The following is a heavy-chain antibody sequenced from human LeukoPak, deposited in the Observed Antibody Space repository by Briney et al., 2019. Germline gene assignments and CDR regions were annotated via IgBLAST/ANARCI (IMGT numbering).Heavy chain of an antibody. CDR1: GFTFSSYW. D-gene: IGHD2/OR15-2a*01. Sequence: GGSLRLSCAGSGFTFSSYWIHWVRQAPGKGLVWVSRINTDGSSTNYADLVKGRFTISRDNAKNTLYLQMNSLRAEDTAVYYCRGYNFRQGFDYWGQGTLVTVSS. V-gene: IGHV3-74*01. CDR2: INTDGSST. CDR3: RGYNFRQGFDY. J-gene: IGHJ4*02.